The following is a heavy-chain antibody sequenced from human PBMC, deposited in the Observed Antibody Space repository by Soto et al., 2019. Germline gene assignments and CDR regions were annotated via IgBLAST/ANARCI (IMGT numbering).Heavy chain of an antibody. CDR1: GASMISGYYC. J-gene: IGHJ4*02. Sequence: SETLSLTCTVSGASMISGYYCWSWIRQLPGKGLEWVGSAYYSGTTYYNPSLKSRVTISVDTSKNQFSLKLSSVTAADTAVYYCARLYDYIWGSYRNYFDYWGQGTLVTVSS. CDR2: AYYSGTT. CDR3: ARLYDYIWGSYRNYFDY. V-gene: IGHV4-39*01. D-gene: IGHD3-16*02.